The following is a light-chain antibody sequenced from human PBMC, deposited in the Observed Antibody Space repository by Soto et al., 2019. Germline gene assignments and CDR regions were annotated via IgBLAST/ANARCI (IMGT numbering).Light chain of an antibody. V-gene: IGLV2-14*01. CDR3: ASYTITSPYV. CDR1: SSGIGRYNF. Sequence: QSALTQPASMSGSPGQSITISCTGTSSGIGRYNFVSWYQHHPGKAPKLIIYEATKRPSGVSYRFSGSKSGNTASLTISGLQAEDEADYYCASYTITSPYVFGTGTKVTVL. J-gene: IGLJ1*01. CDR2: EAT.